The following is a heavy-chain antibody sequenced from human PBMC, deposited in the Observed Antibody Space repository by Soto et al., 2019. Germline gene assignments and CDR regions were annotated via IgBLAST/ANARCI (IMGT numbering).Heavy chain of an antibody. Sequence: PGGSLRLSCAASGFTFSDYYMSWIRQAPGKGLEWVSYISSSSSNINYADSVKGRFTISRDNAKNSLYLQMNSLRAEDTAVYYCARGTPAYYCCGLDVWGQGTTVTVSS. CDR1: GFTFSDYY. J-gene: IGHJ6*02. V-gene: IGHV3-11*06. CDR3: ARGTPAYYCCGLDV. CDR2: ISSSSSNI.